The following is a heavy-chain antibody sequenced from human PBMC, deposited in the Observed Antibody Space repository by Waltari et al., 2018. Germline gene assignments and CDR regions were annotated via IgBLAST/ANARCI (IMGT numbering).Heavy chain of an antibody. CDR3: ARHQYSSGSPPAYDY. J-gene: IGHJ4*02. CDR1: GYSFTSYW. Sequence: EVQLVQSGAEVKKTGESLKISCKGSGYSFTSYWIGWVRQMPGKGLEWMGIIYPGDSDTRYSPSFQGQVTISADKSISTAYLQWSSLKASDTAMYYCARHQYSSGSPPAYDYWGQGTLVTVSS. D-gene: IGHD3-22*01. V-gene: IGHV5-51*01. CDR2: IYPGDSDT.